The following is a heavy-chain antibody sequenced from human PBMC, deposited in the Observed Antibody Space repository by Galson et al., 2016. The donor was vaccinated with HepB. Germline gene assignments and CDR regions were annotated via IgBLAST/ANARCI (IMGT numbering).Heavy chain of an antibody. CDR3: ARDAPRGYDLWHGMDV. D-gene: IGHD3-3*01. J-gene: IGHJ6*02. V-gene: IGHV1-46*01. Sequence: SVKVSCKASGYNFITFYLHWVRQAPGQGLEWVAMINPVDGNTRYAQKFQGRVTTTRDTSTSTVYMELSSLRSEDTAMYYCARDAPRGYDLWHGMDVWGQGTRGTVSS. CDR2: INPVDGNT. CDR1: GYNFITFY.